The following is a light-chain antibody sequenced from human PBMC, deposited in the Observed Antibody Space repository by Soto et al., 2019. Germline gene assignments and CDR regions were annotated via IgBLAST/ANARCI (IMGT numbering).Light chain of an antibody. CDR2: GAS. CDR1: QSVSSN. J-gene: IGKJ1*01. Sequence: EIVLTQSPATLSLSPWERATLSCRASQSVSSNLAWYQQKPGPAPRLLIYGASTRAAIIPARFSGSGSGTEFTLTISSLQSEDFAVYYCQQYNKWPRTFDQGAKVDIK. V-gene: IGKV3-15*01. CDR3: QQYNKWPRT.